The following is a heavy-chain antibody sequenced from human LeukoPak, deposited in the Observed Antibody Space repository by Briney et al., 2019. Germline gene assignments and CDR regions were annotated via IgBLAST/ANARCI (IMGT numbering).Heavy chain of an antibody. D-gene: IGHD3-16*02. J-gene: IGHJ4*02. CDR2: MNPNSGNT. V-gene: IGHV1-8*01. CDR1: GYTFTSYD. Sequence: ASVKVSCKASGYTFTSYDINWVRQATGQGLEWMGWMNPNSGNTGYAQKFQGRVTMTRNTSISTAYMELSSLRSEDTAVYYCARGARYDYVWGSYRSYYFDYWGQGTLVTVSS. CDR3: ARGARYDYVWGSYRSYYFDY.